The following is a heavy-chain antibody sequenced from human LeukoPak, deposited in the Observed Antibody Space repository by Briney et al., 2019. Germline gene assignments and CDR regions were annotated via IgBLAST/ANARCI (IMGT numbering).Heavy chain of an antibody. CDR3: AKNYDFWSPDWFDP. Sequence: GGSLRLSCAASGFTFDDYGMSWVRQAPGKGLEWVSGINWNGGRTGYADSVKGRFTISRDNAKNSLYLQMNSLRAEDTALYYCAKNYDFWSPDWFDPWGQGTLVTVSS. CDR2: INWNGGRT. D-gene: IGHD3-3*01. J-gene: IGHJ5*02. V-gene: IGHV3-20*04. CDR1: GFTFDDYG.